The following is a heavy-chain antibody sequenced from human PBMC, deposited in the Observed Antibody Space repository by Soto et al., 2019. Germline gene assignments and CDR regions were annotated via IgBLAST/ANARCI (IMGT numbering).Heavy chain of an antibody. CDR2: ISTDGTEK. CDR3: VKDGGTLPNGVNYPFVI. CDR1: GFTFSSYV. Sequence: VQLVESGGGVAQPGASLRLSCVASGFTFSSYVIHWVRQAPGKGLEWVALISTDGTEKHYPGSVRGRFTISRDNSKKTLYLQMNILRTEDTGVYYCVKDGGTLPNGVNYPFVIGGQGPKVTVPS. J-gene: IGHJ3*02. V-gene: IGHV3-30*14. D-gene: IGHD7-27*01.